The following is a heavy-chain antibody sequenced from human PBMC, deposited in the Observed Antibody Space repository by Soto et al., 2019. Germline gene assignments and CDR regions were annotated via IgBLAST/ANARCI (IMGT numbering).Heavy chain of an antibody. J-gene: IGHJ5*02. D-gene: IGHD6-19*01. CDR2: IIPIFGTA. Sequence: QVQLVQSGAEVKKPGSSVKVSCKSSGGTFSSYAISWVRQAPGQGLEWMGGIIPIFGTANYAQKFQGRVTITADESTSTAYMELSSLRSENTAVYYCARDRNRWLARNWFDPWVQGTLVTVSS. V-gene: IGHV1-69*01. CDR3: ARDRNRWLARNWFDP. CDR1: GGTFSSYA.